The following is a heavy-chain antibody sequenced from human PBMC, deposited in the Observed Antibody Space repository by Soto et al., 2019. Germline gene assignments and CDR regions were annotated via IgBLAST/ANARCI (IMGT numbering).Heavy chain of an antibody. Sequence: ASXCPFCEKAMSWVRQAPGKGLEWVSGISDSGATTYYADSVRGRFTISRDNSKNTLYLQMKSLRAEDSASYYCAKEDTSSGSLDYWGQGALVTVSS. D-gene: IGHD6-19*01. CDR1: XCPFCEKA. CDR3: AKEDTSSGSLDY. J-gene: IGHJ4*02. V-gene: IGHV3-23*01. CDR2: ISDSGATT.